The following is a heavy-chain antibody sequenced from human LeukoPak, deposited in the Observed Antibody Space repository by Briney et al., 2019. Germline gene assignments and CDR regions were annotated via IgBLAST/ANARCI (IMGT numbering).Heavy chain of an antibody. CDR3: AKDANDFDWQDYFDY. J-gene: IGHJ4*02. Sequence: PGGSLRLSCAAAGFTFSDYSMNWVRQAPGKGLDWVSSISSGSSYIYYADSVKGRFTISRDNAKHSLYLQMNSLRAEDTAVYYCAKDANDFDWQDYFDYWGQGTLVTVSS. D-gene: IGHD3-9*01. CDR2: ISSGSSYI. CDR1: GFTFSDYS. V-gene: IGHV3-21*01.